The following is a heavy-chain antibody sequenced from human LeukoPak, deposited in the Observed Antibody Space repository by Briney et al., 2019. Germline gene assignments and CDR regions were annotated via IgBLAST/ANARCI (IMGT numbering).Heavy chain of an antibody. D-gene: IGHD3-16*02. CDR3: ARENYDYVWGSYRRDTFEI. Sequence: SETLSLTCTVSGGSISSYYWNWIRQPAEKGLEWIGRIYTSGSTNYNPSLKSRVTISVDTSKNQFSLKLSSVTAADTAVYYCARENYDYVWGSYRRDTFEIWGQGTMVTVSS. CDR1: GGSISSYY. J-gene: IGHJ3*02. V-gene: IGHV4-4*07. CDR2: IYTSGST.